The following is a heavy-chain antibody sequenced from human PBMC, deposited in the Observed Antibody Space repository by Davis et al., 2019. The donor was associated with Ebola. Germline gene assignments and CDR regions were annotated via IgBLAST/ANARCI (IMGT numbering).Heavy chain of an antibody. CDR2: INPSGGST. CDR1: GYTFTSYY. V-gene: IGHV1-46*01. D-gene: IGHD1-26*01. J-gene: IGHJ4*02. Sequence: ASVKVSCKASGYTFTSYYMHWVRQAPGQGLEWMGIINPSGGSTSYAQKFQGRVTMTRDTSTSTVYMERSSLRSEDTAVYYCAREGVGATRDYWGQGTLVTVSS. CDR3: AREGVGATRDY.